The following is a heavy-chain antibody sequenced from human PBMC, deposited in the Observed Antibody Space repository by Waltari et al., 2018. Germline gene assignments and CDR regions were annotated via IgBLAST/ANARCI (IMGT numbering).Heavy chain of an antibody. J-gene: IGHJ6*03. CDR2: INQSGST. V-gene: IGHV4-34*01. D-gene: IGHD3-3*01. Sequence: QVQLQQWGAGLLKPSETLSLTCAVYGGSFSGYYWSWIRQPPGKGLEWIGEINQSGSTNYNPPLKSLVTISVDTSKNQFSLKLSAVTAADTAVYYCAIHGPYYDFWSGYSGHHYYYYMDVWGKGTTVTVSS. CDR1: GGSFSGYY. CDR3: AIHGPYYDFWSGYSGHHYYYYMDV.